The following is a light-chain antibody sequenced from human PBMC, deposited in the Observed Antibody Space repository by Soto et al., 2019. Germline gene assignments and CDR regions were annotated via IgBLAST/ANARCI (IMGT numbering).Light chain of an antibody. Sequence: EIVLTQSPGTLSLSPGERATLSCRASQRVSSSDLAWYQQKPGQAPRPLIYGASSRAIGIPDRFSGSGSGTDFTLTISRLEPEDFAVYYCQQYGSSPWTFGQGTKVEIK. V-gene: IGKV3-20*01. CDR1: QRVSSSD. CDR3: QQYGSSPWT. J-gene: IGKJ1*01. CDR2: GAS.